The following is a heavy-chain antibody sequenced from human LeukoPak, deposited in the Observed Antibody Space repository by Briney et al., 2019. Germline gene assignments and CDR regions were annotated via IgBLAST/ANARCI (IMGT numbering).Heavy chain of an antibody. J-gene: IGHJ4*02. CDR3: ASHGDRGVNY. Sequence: SETLSLTCAVSGYSISSGYYWGWIRQPPGNGLEWIGSIYHSGSTYYNPSLKSRVTISVDTSKNQFSLKLSSVTAADTAVYYCASHGDRGVNYWRQGTLVTVSS. V-gene: IGHV4-38-2*01. D-gene: IGHD3-10*01. CDR1: GYSISSGYY. CDR2: IYHSGST.